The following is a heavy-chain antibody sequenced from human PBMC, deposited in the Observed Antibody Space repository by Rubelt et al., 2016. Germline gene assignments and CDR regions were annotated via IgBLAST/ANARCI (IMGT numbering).Heavy chain of an antibody. Sequence: QVQLVQSGAEVKKPGASVKVSCKVSGYTLTELSMHWVRKATGKGLEWMGGFDPEVGETIYAQKFQGRVTMTEDTSTDTAYMELSSLRSEDTAVYYCAIRQPDYGDLDFDYWGQGTLVTVSS. CDR2: FDPEVGET. D-gene: IGHD4-17*01. V-gene: IGHV1-24*01. J-gene: IGHJ4*02. CDR3: AIRQPDYGDLDFDY. CDR1: GYTLTELS.